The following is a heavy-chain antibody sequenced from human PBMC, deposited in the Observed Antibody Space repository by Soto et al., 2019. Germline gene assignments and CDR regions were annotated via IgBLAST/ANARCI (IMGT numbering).Heavy chain of an antibody. Sequence: QVQLVQSGAEVKKPGASVKVSCKASGYTFTSYVTSWLRQAPGQGLEWMGWISAYNGNTNNAKKLQGRVTMTTDETTSTAYMELRSLRSDDTAVYYCARGGVVVVVPAANVGSGNDYWGQGTLVTVSS. CDR1: GYTFTSYV. V-gene: IGHV1-18*01. J-gene: IGHJ4*02. CDR2: ISAYNGNT. D-gene: IGHD2-2*01. CDR3: ARGGVVVVVPAANVGSGNDY.